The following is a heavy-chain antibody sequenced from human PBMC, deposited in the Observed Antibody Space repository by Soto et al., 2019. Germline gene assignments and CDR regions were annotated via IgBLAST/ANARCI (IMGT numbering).Heavy chain of an antibody. CDR2: IRSKAYGGTT. V-gene: IGHV3-49*04. CDR3: GRVRYSIYGVDV. D-gene: IGHD4-4*01. Sequence: GGSLRLSCTASGFTFGDYAMSWVRQAPGKGLEWVSFIRSKAYGGTTEYAASVRGRFTFSRDDSKSIAYLQINSLKTEDTAVFYCGRVRYSIYGVDVWGQGTTVTVSS. CDR1: GFTFGDYA. J-gene: IGHJ6*02.